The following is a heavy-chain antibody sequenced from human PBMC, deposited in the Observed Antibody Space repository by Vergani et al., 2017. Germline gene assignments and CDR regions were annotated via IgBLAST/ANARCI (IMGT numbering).Heavy chain of an antibody. CDR3: AKDYDSSGYYYFDY. J-gene: IGHJ4*02. V-gene: IGHV3-30*18. CDR2: ISYDGSNK. CDR1: GFTFSSYG. D-gene: IGHD3-22*01. Sequence: VQLLESGGGLVQPGGSLRLSCAASGFTFSSYGMHWVRQAPGKGLEWVAVISYDGSNKYYADSVKGRFTISRDNSKNTLYLQMNSLRAEDTAVYYCAKDYDSSGYYYFDYWGQGTLVTVSS.